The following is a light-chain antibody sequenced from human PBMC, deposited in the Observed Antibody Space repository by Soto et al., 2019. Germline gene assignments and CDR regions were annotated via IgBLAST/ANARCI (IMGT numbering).Light chain of an antibody. CDR2: GAS. Sequence: EIGLTQSPGTLSLSPEERAPLSCRASQSVSSSYLAWYQLKPGEAPRLLIYGASRRAIGIPDRFSGSGSGTDFTLTISSLEPEDFAVYYCQQRSTWPTFGQGTKVDIK. J-gene: IGKJ1*01. CDR1: QSVSSSY. V-gene: IGKV3D-20*02. CDR3: QQRSTWPT.